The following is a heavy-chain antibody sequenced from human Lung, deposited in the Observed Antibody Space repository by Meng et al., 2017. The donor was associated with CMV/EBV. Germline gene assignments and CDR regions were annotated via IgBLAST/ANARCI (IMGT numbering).Heavy chain of an antibody. CDR3: AKDCDY. V-gene: IGHV3-7*01. Sequence: GESLKISCAGSGFTFSRYWMSWVRQAPGKGLEWVGNIKEDGSATYYVESVKGRFTISRDNAKNSLFLQMNSLRAEDTAVYYCAKDCDYWGQGTLVTVSS. CDR1: GFTFSRYW. CDR2: IKEDGSAT. J-gene: IGHJ4*02.